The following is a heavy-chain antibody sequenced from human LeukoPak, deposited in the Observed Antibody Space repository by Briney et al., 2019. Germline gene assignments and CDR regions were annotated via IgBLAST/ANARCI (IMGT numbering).Heavy chain of an antibody. J-gene: IGHJ3*01. CDR1: GFTFSNDA. CDR3: ARDPNGDYIGAFES. V-gene: IGHV3-23*01. D-gene: IGHD4-17*01. Sequence: PGGALRLACAASGFTFSNDAGMWVRQAPGQGLEWVSAIATGGAPRYAASVKGRFTISRDNSKNTLYLQMNSLRAEDTAQYFCARDPNGDYIGAFESWGRGTVVTVSS. CDR2: IATGGAP.